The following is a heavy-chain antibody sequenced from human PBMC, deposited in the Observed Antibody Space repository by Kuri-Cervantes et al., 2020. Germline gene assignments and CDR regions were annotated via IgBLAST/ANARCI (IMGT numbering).Heavy chain of an antibody. Sequence: ASVQVSCKASGYTFTSYAMHWVRQAPGQRLEWMGWINAGNGNTKYSQKFQGRVTITRDTSASTAYMELSSLRSEDTAVYYCARDRTAIAAAGTLGDWGQGTLVTVSS. CDR1: GYTFTSYA. V-gene: IGHV1-3*01. J-gene: IGHJ4*02. CDR2: INAGNGNT. CDR3: ARDRTAIAAAGTLGD. D-gene: IGHD6-13*01.